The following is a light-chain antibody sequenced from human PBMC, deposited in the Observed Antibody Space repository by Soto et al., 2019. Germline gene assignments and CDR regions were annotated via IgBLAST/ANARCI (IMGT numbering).Light chain of an antibody. CDR3: QQYGSSPFT. CDR2: QTS. V-gene: IGKV3-20*01. CDR1: QYINTR. J-gene: IGKJ4*01. Sequence: EIVLTQSPATLSSFPGDRVTLSCRASQYINTRLAWYQHRPGQAPRLLIYQTSIRATDIPDRFSGSGSGTDFTLTISRLEPEDFAVYYCQQYGSSPFTFGGGTKVDIK.